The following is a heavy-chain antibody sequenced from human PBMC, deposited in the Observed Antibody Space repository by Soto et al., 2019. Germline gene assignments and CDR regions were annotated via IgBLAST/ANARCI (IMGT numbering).Heavy chain of an antibody. CDR2: ISGSGGST. V-gene: IGHV3-23*01. CDR1: GFTFSSYA. J-gene: IGHJ4*02. CDR3: AKDHERADIVVVPAASFDY. Sequence: EVQLLESGGGLVQPGGSLRLSCAASGFTFSSYAMSWVRQAPGKGLEWVSAISGSGGSTYYADSVKGRFTISRDNSKNPLYLQMNSLRAEGTAVYYCAKDHERADIVVVPAASFDYWGQGTLVTVSS. D-gene: IGHD2-2*01.